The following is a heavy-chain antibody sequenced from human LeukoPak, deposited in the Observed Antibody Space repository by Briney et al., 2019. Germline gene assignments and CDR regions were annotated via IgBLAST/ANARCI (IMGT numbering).Heavy chain of an antibody. CDR3: ARVNRPGSPGSWFDP. D-gene: IGHD1/OR15-1a*01. V-gene: IGHV4-30-2*01. CDR2: IYHSGST. CDR1: GGSISSGGYY. J-gene: IGHJ5*02. Sequence: SETLSLTCTVSGGSISSGGYYWSWIRQPPGKGLEWIGYIYHSGSTYYNPSLKSRVTISVDRSKNQFSLKLSSVTAADTAVYYCARVNRPGSPGSWFDPWGQGTLVTVSS.